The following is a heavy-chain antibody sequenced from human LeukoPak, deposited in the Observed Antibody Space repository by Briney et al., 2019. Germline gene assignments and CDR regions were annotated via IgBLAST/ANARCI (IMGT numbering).Heavy chain of an antibody. CDR1: GFTFSSYA. J-gene: IGHJ4*02. CDR3: AKEETMSTVTTYCDY. Sequence: SGGSLRLSCAASGFTFSSYAMSWVRQAPGKGLEWVSAISGSGGSTYYADSVKGRFTISRDNSKNTLYLQMNSLRAEDTDVYYCAKEETMSTVTTYCDYWGQGTLVTVSS. D-gene: IGHD4-17*01. CDR2: ISGSGGST. V-gene: IGHV3-23*01.